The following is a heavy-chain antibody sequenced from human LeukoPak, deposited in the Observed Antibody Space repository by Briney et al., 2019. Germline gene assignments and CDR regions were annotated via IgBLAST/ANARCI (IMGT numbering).Heavy chain of an antibody. CDR3: ARKDSSPRTFDY. Sequence: GGSLRLSCAASRFSLSSYWMSWVRQAPGKRREWLANIKEDGSEKNYVDTGQDRVTNSRDNAKNSLYLQMNSLRAEDTAVYYCARKDSSPRTFDYWGQGTLVSVPS. CDR1: RFSLSSYW. J-gene: IGHJ4*02. D-gene: IGHD3-22*01. V-gene: IGHV3-7*01. CDR2: IKEDGSEK.